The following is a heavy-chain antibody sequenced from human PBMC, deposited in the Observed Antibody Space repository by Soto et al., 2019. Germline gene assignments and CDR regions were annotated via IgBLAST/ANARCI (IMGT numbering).Heavy chain of an antibody. J-gene: IGHJ4*02. D-gene: IGHD3-22*01. CDR1: GYTFTSYD. CDR3: ARVGYYSDSSGYYLSFDY. V-gene: IGHV1-8*01. Sequence: QVQLVQSGAEVKKPGASVKVSCKASGYTFTSYDINWVRQATGQGLEWMGWMNPNSGNTGYAQKFQGRVTMTRNTSISPAYMAMRSLRSEDTAVSYCARVGYYSDSSGYYLSFDYGGQGTLVTVSA. CDR2: MNPNSGNT.